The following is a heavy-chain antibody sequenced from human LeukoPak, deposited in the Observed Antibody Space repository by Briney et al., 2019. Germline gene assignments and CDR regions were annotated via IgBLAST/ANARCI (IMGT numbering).Heavy chain of an antibody. CDR2: ISWNGARI. CDR1: GFTFDEYT. V-gene: IGHV3-43*01. D-gene: IGHD6-19*01. J-gene: IGHJ4*02. CDR3: VKDLVAASENVRGWYPMDY. Sequence: GGSLRLSCAASGFTFDEYTMHWVRQAPGKGLEWVSLISWNGARIHYGDSVKGRFTISRDNSKNSLSLQMNSLRTEDTALYYCVKDLVAASENVRGWYPMDYWGQGTLVTVSS.